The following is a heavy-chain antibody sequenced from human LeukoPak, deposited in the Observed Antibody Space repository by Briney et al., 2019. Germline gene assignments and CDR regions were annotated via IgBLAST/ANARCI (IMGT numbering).Heavy chain of an antibody. V-gene: IGHV1-69*05. CDR1: GGTFSSYA. CDR3: ARVGGRDCSSTSCHGFDP. D-gene: IGHD2-2*01. J-gene: IGHJ5*02. Sequence: GASVKVSCKASGGTFSSYAISWVRQAPGQGLEWMGGIIPIFGTANYAQKFQGRVTITTDESTSTAYMELSSLISEDTAVYYCARVGGRDCSSTSCHGFDPWGQGTLVTVSS. CDR2: IIPIFGTA.